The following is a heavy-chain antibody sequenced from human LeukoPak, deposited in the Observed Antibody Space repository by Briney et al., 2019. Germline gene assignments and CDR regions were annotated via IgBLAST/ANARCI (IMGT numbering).Heavy chain of an antibody. Sequence: GSLRLSCAASGFTVSSNYMSWVRQAPGKGLEWVSVIYSGGSTYYADSVKGRFTISRDNSKNTLYLQMNSLRAEDTAVYYCARDPGIAAAGTYCYYGMDVWGQGTTVTVSS. CDR2: IYSGGST. D-gene: IGHD6-13*01. V-gene: IGHV3-53*01. J-gene: IGHJ6*02. CDR1: GFTVSSNY. CDR3: ARDPGIAAAGTYCYYGMDV.